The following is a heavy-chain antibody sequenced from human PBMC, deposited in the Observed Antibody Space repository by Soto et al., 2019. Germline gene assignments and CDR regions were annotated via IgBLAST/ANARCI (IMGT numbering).Heavy chain of an antibody. CDR2: FIPIFDST. V-gene: IGHV1-69*13. CDR3: ARGREEAFGAILINYYAMDV. J-gene: IGHJ6*02. CDR1: ANSFSTDC. D-gene: IGHD3-3*01. Sequence: GAAVKISCNTSANSFSTDCRSCGRQAPRQELEGMGEFIPIFDSTTYEPKFERSVPITAAESTNTAYMALSRLRSADTAIYYCARGREEAFGAILINYYAMDVWGQGTAVTVSS.